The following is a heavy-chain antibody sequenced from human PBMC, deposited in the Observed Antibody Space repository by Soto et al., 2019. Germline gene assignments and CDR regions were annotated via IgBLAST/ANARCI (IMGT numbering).Heavy chain of an antibody. CDR2: IYHSGST. J-gene: IGHJ6*04. CDR3: ARVSGSYYYGMDV. D-gene: IGHD1-26*01. V-gene: IGHV4-4*02. CDR1: GGSISSSNR. Sequence: SETLSLTCAVSGGSISSSNRWSWVRQPPGKGLEWIGEIYHSGSTNYNPSLKSRVTISVDKSKNQFSLKLSSVTAADTAVYYCARVSGSYYYGMDVWGKGTTVT.